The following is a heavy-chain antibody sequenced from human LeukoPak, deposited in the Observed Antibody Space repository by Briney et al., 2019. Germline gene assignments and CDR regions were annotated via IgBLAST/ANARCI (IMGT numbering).Heavy chain of an antibody. Sequence: GGSLRLSCAASGFTFSSYSMNWVRQAPGKGLEWVSSISSSSSYIYYADSVKGRFTISRDNAKNSLYLQMNSLRAEDTAVYYCARGPSSSSQMGYYYYYMDVWGKGTTVTVSS. D-gene: IGHD6-13*01. J-gene: IGHJ6*03. CDR1: GFTFSSYS. V-gene: IGHV3-21*01. CDR2: ISSSSSYI. CDR3: ARGPSSSSQMGYYYYYMDV.